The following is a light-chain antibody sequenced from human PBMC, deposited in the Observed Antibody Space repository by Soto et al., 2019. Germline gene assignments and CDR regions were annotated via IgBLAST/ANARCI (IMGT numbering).Light chain of an antibody. CDR1: GSNIATNT. CDR3: AAWDDSLLAWV. CDR2: STN. J-gene: IGLJ3*02. Sequence: QAVVTQPPSASGTPGQRVTISCSGSGSNIATNTVNWYQHLPGTAPKLLMYSTNQRPSGVPARFSGSMSGTSASLAISGLQSEDEGDYYCAAWDDSLLAWVFGGGTKLTVL. V-gene: IGLV1-44*01.